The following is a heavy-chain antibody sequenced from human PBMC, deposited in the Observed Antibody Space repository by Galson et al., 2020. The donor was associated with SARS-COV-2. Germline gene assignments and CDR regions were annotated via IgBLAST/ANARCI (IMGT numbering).Heavy chain of an antibody. Sequence: GGSLRLSCAASGFIVRNKYMSWVRQAPGKGLEWVSVIYGDGSTIYGGSTYYADSVKGRFTISRDSSRNMLYLQMNSVRGEDTAVYYCASHREDSTSSFDHWGQGTLVTVSS. V-gene: IGHV3-23*03. D-gene: IGHD6-6*01. CDR2: IYGDGSTIYGGST. CDR1: GFIVRNKY. CDR3: ASHREDSTSSFDH. J-gene: IGHJ5*02.